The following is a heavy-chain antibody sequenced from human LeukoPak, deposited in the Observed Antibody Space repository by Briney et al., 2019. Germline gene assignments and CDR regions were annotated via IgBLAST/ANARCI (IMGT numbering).Heavy chain of an antibody. CDR3: ARRRGGDYGMYYYYYMDV. CDR2: IYYSGST. D-gene: IGHD4-17*01. V-gene: IGHV4-59*01. CDR1: GGSISSYY. J-gene: IGHJ6*03. Sequence: SETLSLTCTVSGGSISSYYWSWIRQPPGKGLEWIGYIYYSGSTNYNPSLKSRVTISVDTSKNQFSLKLSSVTAADTAVYYCARRRGGDYGMYYYYYMDVWGKGTTATVSS.